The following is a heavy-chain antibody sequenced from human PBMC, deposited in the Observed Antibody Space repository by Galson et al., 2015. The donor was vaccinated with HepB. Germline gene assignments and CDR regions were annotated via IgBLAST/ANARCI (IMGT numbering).Heavy chain of an antibody. CDR2: IWNDGSDK. CDR1: GFNFISYG. Sequence: SLRLSCAASGFNFISYGMHWVRQAPGKGLEWVAVIWNDGSDKYYRDSVKGRFTISRDNSKDTVYLQMSSLRADDTAVYYCARDSGYVSGWYAGRGGFDYWGQGTLVTVSS. V-gene: IGHV3-33*08. D-gene: IGHD6-19*01. CDR3: ARDSGYVSGWYAGRGGFDY. J-gene: IGHJ4*02.